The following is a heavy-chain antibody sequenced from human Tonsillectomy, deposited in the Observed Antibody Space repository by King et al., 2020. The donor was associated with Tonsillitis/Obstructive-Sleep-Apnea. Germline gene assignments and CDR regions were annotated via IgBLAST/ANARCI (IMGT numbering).Heavy chain of an antibody. CDR3: ARGHDTSAYYSRSFEY. J-gene: IGHJ4*02. D-gene: IGHD3-22*01. CDR2: IYPGDSDN. Sequence: DVQLVESGAEVKKPGESLKISCKGSGYSFTDYWIGWVRQMPGKGLEWMGIIYPGDSDNRYSPSFQGQVTISADTSISNAYLQWSSMKASDTAMYYCARGHDTSAYYSRSFEYWGQGTLVTVSS. V-gene: IGHV5-51*03. CDR1: GYSFTDYW.